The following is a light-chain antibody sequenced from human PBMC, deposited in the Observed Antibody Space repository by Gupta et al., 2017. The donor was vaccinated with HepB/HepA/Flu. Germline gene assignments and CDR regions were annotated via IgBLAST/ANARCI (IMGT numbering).Light chain of an antibody. CDR2: GTS. Sequence: EVELTQSPGTLSLSPGETATLSCRASRTVSNLYLSWYQQKPGQAPRLLIFGTSNRATGVPDRFSGSGSGADFSLTISRVEPEDFAVYFCQQYGTPPLTFGGGTTVEI. V-gene: IGKV3-20*01. CDR1: RTVSNLY. J-gene: IGKJ4*01. CDR3: QQYGTPPLT.